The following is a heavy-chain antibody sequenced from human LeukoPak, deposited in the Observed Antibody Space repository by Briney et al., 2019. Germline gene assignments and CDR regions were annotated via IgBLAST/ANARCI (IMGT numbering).Heavy chain of an antibody. V-gene: IGHV1-8*01. D-gene: IGHD3-22*01. Sequence: GASVKVSCKASGYTFTSYDVNWVRQATGQGLEWMGWMNPNSGNTGYAQKFQGRVTMTTSTSISTAYMELSSLRSDDTAVYYCARGNYDSSGYLHYFDDWGQGTLVTVSS. CDR1: GYTFTSYD. CDR3: ARGNYDSSGYLHYFDD. CDR2: MNPNSGNT. J-gene: IGHJ4*02.